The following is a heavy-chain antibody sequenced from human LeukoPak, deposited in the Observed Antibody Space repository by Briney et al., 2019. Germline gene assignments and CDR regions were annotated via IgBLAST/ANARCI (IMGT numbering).Heavy chain of an antibody. CDR2: IKSKTDGGTT. V-gene: IGHV3-15*01. J-gene: IGHJ4*02. CDR1: GFTFSNAW. CDR3: AKAHLTYGGKKVDY. Sequence: GGSLRLSCAASGFTFSNAWMSWVRQAPGKGLEWVGRIKSKTDGGTTDYAAPVKGRFTISRDDSKNTLYLQMNSLKTEDTAVYYCAKAHLTYGGKKVDYWGQGTLVTVSS. D-gene: IGHD4-23*01.